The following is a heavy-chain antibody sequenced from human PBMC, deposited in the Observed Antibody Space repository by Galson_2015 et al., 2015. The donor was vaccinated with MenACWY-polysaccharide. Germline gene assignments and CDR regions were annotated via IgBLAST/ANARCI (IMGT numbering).Heavy chain of an antibody. V-gene: IGHV1-8*01. CDR3: ARAVGDLDY. D-gene: IGHD2-21*02. Sequence: SGKVSCKASGYTFTSFDINWVRQAPGQGLEWMGWMNPNSHNTGSAQKFQGRVTMTSDTSINTAYMELTSLRSDDTAVYYCARAVGDLDYWGQGTLVTVSS. CDR1: GYTFTSFD. J-gene: IGHJ4*02. CDR2: MNPNSHNT.